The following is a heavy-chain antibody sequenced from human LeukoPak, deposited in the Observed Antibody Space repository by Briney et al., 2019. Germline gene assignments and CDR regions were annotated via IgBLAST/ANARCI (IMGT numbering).Heavy chain of an antibody. D-gene: IGHD1-14*01. J-gene: IGHJ6*03. CDR2: ISYDGSNK. CDR1: GFTFSSYA. Sequence: GGSLRLSCAASGFTFSSYAMHWVRQAPGKGLEWVAVISYDGSNKYYADSVKGRFTISRDNSKNTLYLQMNSLRAEDTAVYYCARDPPPPGYYYMDVWGKGTTVTVSS. V-gene: IGHV3-30-3*01. CDR3: ARDPPPPGYYYMDV.